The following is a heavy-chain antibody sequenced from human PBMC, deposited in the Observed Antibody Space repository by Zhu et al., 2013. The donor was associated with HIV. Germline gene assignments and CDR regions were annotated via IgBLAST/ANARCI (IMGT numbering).Heavy chain of an antibody. V-gene: IGHV1-69*01. CDR3: ARDHSSSSYYAEYFQH. CDR2: IIPIFGTA. J-gene: IGHJ1*01. Sequence: QVQLVQSGAEVKKPGSSVKVSCKASGGTFSSYAISWVRQAPGQGLEWMGGIIPIFGTANYAQKFQGRVTITADESTSTAYMELSSLRSEDTAVYYCARDHSSSSYYAEYFQHWGQGTLVTVSS. CDR1: GGTFSSYA. D-gene: IGHD6-13*01.